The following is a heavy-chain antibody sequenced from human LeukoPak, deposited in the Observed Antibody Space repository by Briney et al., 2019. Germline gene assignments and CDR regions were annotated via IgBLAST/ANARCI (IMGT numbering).Heavy chain of an antibody. CDR1: GFTFSSYA. V-gene: IGHV3-30*04. D-gene: IGHD7-27*01. Sequence: PGRSLRLSCAASGFTFSSYAMHWVRQAPGKGLEWVAVISYDGSNKYYADSVKGRFTISRDNSKNTLYLQMNSLRAEDTAVYYCARANWGSGDYFDYWGQGTLVTVSS. J-gene: IGHJ4*02. CDR3: ARANWGSGDYFDY. CDR2: ISYDGSNK.